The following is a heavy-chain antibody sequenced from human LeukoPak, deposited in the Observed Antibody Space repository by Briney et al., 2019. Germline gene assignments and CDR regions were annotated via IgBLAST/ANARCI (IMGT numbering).Heavy chain of an antibody. CDR3: ARVPAAMSC. CDR2: INPNSGGT. Sequence: ASVKVSCKASGYTFTDYYLHWVRQAPGQGLEWMGRINPNSGGTNFAQKFQGRVTMTRDTSISTAYMELSSLRSDDTAVYYCARVPAAMSCWGQGTLVTVSS. J-gene: IGHJ4*02. V-gene: IGHV1-2*06. D-gene: IGHD2-2*01. CDR1: GYTFTDYY.